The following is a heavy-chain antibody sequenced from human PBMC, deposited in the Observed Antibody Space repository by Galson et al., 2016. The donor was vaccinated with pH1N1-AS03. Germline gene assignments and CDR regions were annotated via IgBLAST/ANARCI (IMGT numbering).Heavy chain of an antibody. J-gene: IGHJ4*02. CDR3: AGRQNGRHYDFWSGARGVDS. Sequence: SCKASGYTFTNYFMHWVRQAPGQGLEWMGVINPSGGTTRYAQKFQGRVTITTDESTSTAYMEVRSLRSEDTAVYYCAGRQNGRHYDFWSGARGVDSWGQGTLVTVSS. V-gene: IGHV1-46*01. CDR2: INPSGGTT. D-gene: IGHD3-3*01. CDR1: GYTFTNYF.